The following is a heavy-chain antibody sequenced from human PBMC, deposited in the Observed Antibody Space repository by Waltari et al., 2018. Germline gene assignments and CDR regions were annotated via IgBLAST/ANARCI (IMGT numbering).Heavy chain of an antibody. CDR2: IYASGTT. Sequence: QVQLPGAGPGLVKRSETLSRTGSVSRGSSRTFDWNWIRQPAGKGLEWIGRIYASGTTNHSPSLNSRVTRSVDTSKNQFSLKRRYVTASDTAVYYCAREDHGDFHLRYFDVWGRGIPVTVSS. CDR3: AREDHGDFHLRYFDV. CDR1: RGSSRTFD. J-gene: IGHJ2*01. V-gene: IGHV4-4*07. D-gene: IGHD2-21*02.